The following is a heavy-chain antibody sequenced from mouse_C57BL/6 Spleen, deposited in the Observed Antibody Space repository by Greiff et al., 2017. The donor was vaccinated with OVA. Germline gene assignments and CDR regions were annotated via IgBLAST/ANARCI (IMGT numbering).Heavy chain of an antibody. CDR2: ISDGGSYT. D-gene: IGHD3-3*01. V-gene: IGHV5-4*01. J-gene: IGHJ1*03. CDR3: ARDRGPRRYFDV. CDR1: GFTFSSYA. Sequence: EVKLVESGGGLVKPGGSLKLSCAASGFTFSSYAMSWVRQTPEKRLEWVATISDGGSYTYYPDNVKGRFTISRDNAKNNLYLQMSHLKSEDTAMDDCARDRGPRRYFDVWGTGTTVTVSS.